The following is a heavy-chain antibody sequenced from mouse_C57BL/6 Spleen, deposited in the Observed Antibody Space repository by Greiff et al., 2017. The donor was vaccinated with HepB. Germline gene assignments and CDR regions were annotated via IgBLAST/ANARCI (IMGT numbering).Heavy chain of an antibody. V-gene: IGHV7-3*01. CDR2: IRNKANGYTT. CDR3: ARWDSSGYGY. Sequence: EVKLVESGGGLVQPGGSLSLSCAASGFTFTDYYMSWVRQPPGKALEWLGFIRNKANGYTTEYSASVKGRFTISRDNSQSILYLQMNALRAADSATYYCARWDSSGYGYWGQGTTLTVSS. D-gene: IGHD3-2*02. CDR1: GFTFTDYY. J-gene: IGHJ2*01.